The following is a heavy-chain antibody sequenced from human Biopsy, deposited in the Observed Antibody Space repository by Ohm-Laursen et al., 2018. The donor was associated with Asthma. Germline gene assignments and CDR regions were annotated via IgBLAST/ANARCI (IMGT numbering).Heavy chain of an antibody. CDR1: GGYTGSSDHH. Sequence: PSETLSLTCRVSGGYTGSSDHHWAWIRQAPGKGLEWNGFVFWSGSTHYSRSLERRVSISIDTATNEFSMKLWSVTPADTAVYFCARVVSYGDIYFGIDVWGPGNTVVVS. J-gene: IGHJ6*02. CDR3: ARVVSYGDIYFGIDV. V-gene: IGHV4-30-4*01. D-gene: IGHD4-17*01. CDR2: VFWSGST.